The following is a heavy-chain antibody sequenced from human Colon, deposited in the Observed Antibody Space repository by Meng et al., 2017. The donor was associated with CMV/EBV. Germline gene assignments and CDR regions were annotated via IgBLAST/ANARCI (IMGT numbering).Heavy chain of an antibody. Sequence: QVQLVQSGAEVKKPGASLKVSCKASEYTFTGYYMHWVRQAPGQGLEWMGWINPNSGGTNYAQKFQGRVTMTRDTSITTAYMELSRLRSDDTAVYYCARDWYPGDRRGSFDYWGQGTLVTVSS. CDR3: ARDWYPGDRRGSFDY. V-gene: IGHV1-2*02. CDR2: INPNSGGT. CDR1: EYTFTGYY. D-gene: IGHD3-22*01. J-gene: IGHJ4*02.